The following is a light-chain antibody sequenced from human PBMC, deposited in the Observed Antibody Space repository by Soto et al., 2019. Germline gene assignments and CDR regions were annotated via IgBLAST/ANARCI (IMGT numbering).Light chain of an antibody. Sequence: DIQMTQSPSSLSASVGDRVTITCRASQSISSYLNWYQQKPGKAPKLLIYAAPSLQSGVPSRFSGSGSGTEFTLPISSRQPEDFATYYWQQSYSTPLTFGGGTKVDIK. CDR1: QSISSY. CDR3: QQSYSTPLT. CDR2: AAP. J-gene: IGKJ4*01. V-gene: IGKV1-39*01.